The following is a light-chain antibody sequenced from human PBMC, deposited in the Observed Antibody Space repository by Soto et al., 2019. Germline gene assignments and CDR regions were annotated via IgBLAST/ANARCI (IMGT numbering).Light chain of an antibody. CDR3: CSYTASDIWV. CDR1: NSDVGGYNF. V-gene: IGLV2-11*01. CDR2: AVS. Sequence: QSVLTQHRSVSGSPGQSVTISCTGTNSDVGGYNFVSWYQQLPGKAPKLMISAVSQRPSGVPDRFSGSKSGNTASLTISGLQADDEADYFCCSYTASDIWVFGGGTKVTVL. J-gene: IGLJ3*02.